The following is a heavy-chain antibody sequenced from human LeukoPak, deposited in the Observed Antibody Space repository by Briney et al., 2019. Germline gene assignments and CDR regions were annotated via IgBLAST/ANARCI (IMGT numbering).Heavy chain of an antibody. V-gene: IGHV1-2*06. CDR3: ARDHHYYDSSGYLYYSDY. D-gene: IGHD3-22*01. Sequence: GASVKVSCKASGYTFTGYYMHWVRQAPGQGLEWMGRINPNSGGTNYAQKFQGRVTMTRDTSISTAYMELSRLRSDDTAVYYCARDHHYYDSSGYLYYSDYWGQGTLVTVSS. J-gene: IGHJ4*02. CDR2: INPNSGGT. CDR1: GYTFTGYY.